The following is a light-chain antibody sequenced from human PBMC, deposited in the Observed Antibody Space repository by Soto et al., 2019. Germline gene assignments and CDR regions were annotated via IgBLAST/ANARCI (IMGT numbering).Light chain of an antibody. J-gene: IGKJ4*01. CDR1: QSIDSSF. CDR2: GAS. V-gene: IGKV3-20*01. CDR3: HQYGSLPLT. Sequence: EIVLTQSPDTLSLSPGERATLSCRASQSIDSSFLAWYQQKPGQAPRLLIHGASTRATGIPDRFSVGGSGTDFTLAISRLEPEDFAVYYCHQYGSLPLTFGGGTTVEIK.